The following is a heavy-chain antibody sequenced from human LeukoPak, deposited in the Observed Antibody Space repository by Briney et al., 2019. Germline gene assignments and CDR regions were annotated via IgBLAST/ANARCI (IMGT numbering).Heavy chain of an antibody. CDR2: ISGSGGST. Sequence: SGGSLRLSCAASGSTFSSYAMSWARQAPGKGLEWVSAISGSGGSTYYADSVKGRFTISRDNSKNTLYLQMNSLRAADTAVYYCARDRTMVRGHLGFDPWGQGTLVTVSS. V-gene: IGHV3-23*01. CDR1: GSTFSSYA. CDR3: ARDRTMVRGHLGFDP. D-gene: IGHD3-10*01. J-gene: IGHJ5*02.